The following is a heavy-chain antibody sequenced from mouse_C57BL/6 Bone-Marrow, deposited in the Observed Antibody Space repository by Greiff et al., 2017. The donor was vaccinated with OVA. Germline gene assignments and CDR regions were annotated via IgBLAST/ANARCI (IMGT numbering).Heavy chain of an antibody. D-gene: IGHD2-5*01. CDR1: GFTFSSYG. V-gene: IGHV5-6*01. Sequence: EVKLMESGGDLVKPGGSLKLSCAASGFTFSSYGMSWVRQTPDKRLEWVATISSGGSYTYYPDSVKGRFTISRNNAKNTLYLQMSSLKSEDTALYYCAGAYYSNYSSWFAYWGQGALVTVSA. CDR3: AGAYYSNYSSWFAY. J-gene: IGHJ3*01. CDR2: ISSGGSYT.